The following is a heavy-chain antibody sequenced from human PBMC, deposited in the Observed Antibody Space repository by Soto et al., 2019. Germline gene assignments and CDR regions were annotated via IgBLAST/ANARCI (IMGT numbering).Heavy chain of an antibody. CDR1: GDRFTNFA. CDR3: ARGDYNDYIWDYFAMDV. Sequence: QVHLEQSGAEVKKPGSSVKVSCKAPGDRFTNFAISWVRQAPGQGLQWMGGIIPVLRRTHYAQKFQGRVTITADESTNTAYMELSSLRSQDTAVYYCARGDYNDYIWDYFAMDVWGQGTTVTVSS. D-gene: IGHD3-16*01. CDR2: IIPVLRRT. V-gene: IGHV1-69*11. J-gene: IGHJ6*02.